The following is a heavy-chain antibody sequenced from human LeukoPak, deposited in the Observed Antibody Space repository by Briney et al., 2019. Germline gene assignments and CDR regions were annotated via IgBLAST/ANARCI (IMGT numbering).Heavy chain of an antibody. Sequence: GESLKISCKGSGYSFTSYWIGWVRQMPGKGLEWMGIIYPGDSDTRYSPSFQGQVTISADKSVSTAYLQWSSLKASDTAMYYCARDITGTIDAFDIWGQGTMVTVSS. CDR2: IYPGDSDT. V-gene: IGHV5-51*01. CDR1: GYSFTSYW. CDR3: ARDITGTIDAFDI. J-gene: IGHJ3*02. D-gene: IGHD1-20*01.